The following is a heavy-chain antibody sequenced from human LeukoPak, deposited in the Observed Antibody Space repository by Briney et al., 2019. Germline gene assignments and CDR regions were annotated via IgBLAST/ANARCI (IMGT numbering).Heavy chain of an antibody. V-gene: IGHV3-21*01. J-gene: IGHJ4*02. CDR2: ITSGSSYI. CDR1: GFTFTSYT. CDR3: AKTYGHFDD. Sequence: GGSLRLSCAASGFTFTSYTMYWVRQAPGKGLEWVSSITSGSSYIYYADSVKGRFTISRDNAKNSLYLQMTSLRVEDTAVYYCAKTYGHFDDWGQGTLVTVSS. D-gene: IGHD4-17*01.